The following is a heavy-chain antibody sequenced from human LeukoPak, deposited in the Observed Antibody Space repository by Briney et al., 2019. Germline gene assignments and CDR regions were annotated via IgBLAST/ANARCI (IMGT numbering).Heavy chain of an antibody. Sequence: GGSLRLSCAASGFTFDDYTMYWIRQAPGKGLEWVSAINWDGASRTYADSVKGRFTISRDNAKNSLYLQMNSLRAEDTAVYYCARAFKVPSWYFALWGRGTLVTVSS. J-gene: IGHJ2*01. CDR3: ARAFKVPSWYFAL. CDR2: INWDGASR. CDR1: GFTFDDYT. V-gene: IGHV3-20*04.